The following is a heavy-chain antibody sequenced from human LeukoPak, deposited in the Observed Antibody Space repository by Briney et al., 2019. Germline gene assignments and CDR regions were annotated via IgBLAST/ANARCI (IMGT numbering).Heavy chain of an antibody. CDR1: GYTFTAYY. V-gene: IGHV1-2*02. Sequence: ASVKVSCKASGYTFTAYYVHWVRQAPGQGLEWMGWITPNSGDTKYVQKFQGRVTMTRGTSISTAYMEVSRLRSDDTAVYYCARSWSGRFGELHYWGQGTLVTVSS. J-gene: IGHJ4*02. CDR2: ITPNSGDT. D-gene: IGHD3-16*01. CDR3: ARSWSGRFGELHY.